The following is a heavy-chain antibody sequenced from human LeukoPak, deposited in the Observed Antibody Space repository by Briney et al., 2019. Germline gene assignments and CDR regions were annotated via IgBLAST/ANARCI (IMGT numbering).Heavy chain of an antibody. Sequence: PSETLSLTCTVSGGSISSGGYYWSWIRQHPGKGLEWIGYIYYSGGTYYNPSLKSRVTISVDTSKNQFSLKLSSVTAADTAVYYCARDSGSYPNYFDYWGQGTLVTVSS. CDR2: IYYSGGT. J-gene: IGHJ4*02. D-gene: IGHD1-26*01. CDR3: ARDSGSYPNYFDY. CDR1: GGSISSGGYY. V-gene: IGHV4-31*03.